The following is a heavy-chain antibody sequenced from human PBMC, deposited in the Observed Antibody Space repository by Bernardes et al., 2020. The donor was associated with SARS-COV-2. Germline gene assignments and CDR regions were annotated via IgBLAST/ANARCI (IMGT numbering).Heavy chain of an antibody. CDR2: ISSTGRT. CDR1: GGSISRGFYF. Sequence: SETLSLTCAVSGGSISRGFYFWSWIRQHPGKGLEWIGYISSTGRTYYNPSLKRPLSISIDTSKNHFSLNLRSVTAADTATYYCARVALRDGETNVYSWFDSWGQGTLVTVSS. D-gene: IGHD4-17*01. V-gene: IGHV4-31*11. J-gene: IGHJ5*01. CDR3: ARVALRDGETNVYSWFDS.